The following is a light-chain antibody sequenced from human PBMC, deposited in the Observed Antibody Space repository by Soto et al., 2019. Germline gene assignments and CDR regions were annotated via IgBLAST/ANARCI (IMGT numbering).Light chain of an antibody. CDR1: QSASSY. V-gene: IGKV3-11*01. CDR3: QQRSNWPPYT. CDR2: DAS. J-gene: IGKJ2*01. Sequence: EIVLTQSPATLSLSPGERATLSCRASQSASSYLAWYQQKPGQAPRLLIYDASNRATGIPARFSGSGSGTDFNLTISSLEPEDFAVYYCQQRSNWPPYTFGQGTKLEIK.